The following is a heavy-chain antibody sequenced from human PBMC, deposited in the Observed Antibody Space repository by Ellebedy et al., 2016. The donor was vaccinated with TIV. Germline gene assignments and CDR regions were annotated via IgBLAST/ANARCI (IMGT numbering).Heavy chain of an antibody. V-gene: IGHV2-5*01. CDR1: GFSLSTSGVG. CDR2: IYWNDDK. J-gene: IGHJ6*02. D-gene: IGHD5-18*01. Sequence: SGPTLVKPTQTLTLTCTFSGFSLSTSGVGVGWIRQPPGKALEWLALIYWNDDKRYSPSLKSRLTITKDTSKNQVVLTMTNMDPVDTATYYCARIRMRAYYYGMDVWGRGTTVTVSS. CDR3: ARIRMRAYYYGMDV.